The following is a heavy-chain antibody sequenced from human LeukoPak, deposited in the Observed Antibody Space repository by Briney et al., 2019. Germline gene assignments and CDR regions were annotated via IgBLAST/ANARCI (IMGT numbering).Heavy chain of an antibody. J-gene: IGHJ4*02. CDR1: GFTFRSYG. D-gene: IGHD2/OR15-2a*01. CDR2: ISYDGSNK. CDR3: AKETPTYREFDY. V-gene: IGHV3-30*18. Sequence: GGSLRLSCAASGFTFRSYGMHWVRQAPGKGLEWVAVISYDGSNKYYAGSVKGRFTISRDNSKNTLYLQMNSLRGEDTAVYYCAKETPTYREFDYWGQGTLVTVSS.